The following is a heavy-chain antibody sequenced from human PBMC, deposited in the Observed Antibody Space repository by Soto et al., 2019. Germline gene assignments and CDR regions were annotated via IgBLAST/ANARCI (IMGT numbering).Heavy chain of an antibody. CDR2: MQPSSGRT. CDR3: ARGVTAGVDY. V-gene: IGHV1-8*01. Sequence: QVQLVQSGAELREPGASVKVSCKASGYSFTGLDINWVRQTTGQGLEWMGWMQPSSGRTGYAQKFQGRVTMTRDTSINTAYMELSSLTSVDTAFYYCARGVTAGVDYWGQGTLVTVSS. D-gene: IGHD1-26*01. CDR1: GYSFTGLD. J-gene: IGHJ4*02.